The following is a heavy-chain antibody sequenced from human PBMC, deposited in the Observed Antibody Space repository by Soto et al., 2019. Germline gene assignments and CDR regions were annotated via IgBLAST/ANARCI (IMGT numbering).Heavy chain of an antibody. V-gene: IGHV4-4*02. Sequence: AVSGGSLNRGNWSTWVRQPPGKGLEWIGETYHSGSTNYNPSLKSRVTISVDKSKNQFSLKLSSVTAADTAVYYCGGAGEGYYDILTGYYTYGMDVWGQGTTVT. CDR2: TYHSGST. CDR1: GGSLNRGNW. J-gene: IGHJ6*02. CDR3: GGAGEGYYDILTGYYTYGMDV. D-gene: IGHD3-9*01.